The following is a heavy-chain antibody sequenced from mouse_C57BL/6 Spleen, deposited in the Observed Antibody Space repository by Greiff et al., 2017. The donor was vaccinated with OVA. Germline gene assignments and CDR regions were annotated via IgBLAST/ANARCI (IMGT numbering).Heavy chain of an antibody. CDR2: IDPEDGET. Sequence: VQLQQPGAELVKPGASVKLSCTASGFNIKDYYMHWVKQRTEQGLEWIGRIDPEDGETKYAPKFQGKATITADTSSNTAYLQLSSLTSEDTAVYYCVRGLYSSFAYWGQGTLVTVSA. V-gene: IGHV14-2*01. D-gene: IGHD2-5*01. J-gene: IGHJ3*01. CDR1: GFNIKDYY. CDR3: VRGLYSSFAY.